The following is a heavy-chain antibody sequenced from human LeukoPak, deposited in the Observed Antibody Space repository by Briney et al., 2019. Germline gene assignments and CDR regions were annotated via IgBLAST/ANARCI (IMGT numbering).Heavy chain of an antibody. D-gene: IGHD2-2*01. CDR3: AREDGVVPAATYYYYYGMDA. V-gene: IGHV3-11*01. Sequence: GGSLRLSCAASGFTFSDYYMSWIRQAPGKGLEWVSYISSSGSTIYYADSVKGRFTISRDNAKNSLYLQMNSLRAEDTAVYYCAREDGVVPAATYYYYYGMDAWGQGTTVTVSS. CDR1: GFTFSDYY. CDR2: ISSSGSTI. J-gene: IGHJ6*02.